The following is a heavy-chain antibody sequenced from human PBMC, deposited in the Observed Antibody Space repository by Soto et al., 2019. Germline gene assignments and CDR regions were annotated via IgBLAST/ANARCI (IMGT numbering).Heavy chain of an antibody. CDR3: AADLSSSWYWEGLN. J-gene: IGHJ4*02. Sequence: QMQLVQSGPEVKKPGTSVKVSCKASGFTFTSSAMQWVRQARGQSLEWIGWIVVGSGNTNYAQKFQERITITRDMSTSTAYMELSSLRSEDTAVYYCAADLSSSWYWEGLNWGQGTLVTVSS. D-gene: IGHD6-13*01. CDR2: IVVGSGNT. V-gene: IGHV1-58*02. CDR1: GFTFTSSA.